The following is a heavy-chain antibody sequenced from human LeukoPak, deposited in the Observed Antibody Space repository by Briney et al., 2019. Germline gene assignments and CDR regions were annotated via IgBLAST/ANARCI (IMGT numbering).Heavy chain of an antibody. D-gene: IGHD1-26*01. V-gene: IGHV4-31*03. CDR3: ARASECELLDLGGFDY. CDR1: GGSISSGGYY. CDR2: IYYSGST. Sequence: SETLSLTCTVSGGSISSGGYYWSWIRQHPGKGLEWIGYIYYSGSTYYNPSLKSRVTISVDTSKNQFSLKLSSVTAADTAVYYCARASECELLDLGGFDYWGQGTLVTVSS. J-gene: IGHJ4*02.